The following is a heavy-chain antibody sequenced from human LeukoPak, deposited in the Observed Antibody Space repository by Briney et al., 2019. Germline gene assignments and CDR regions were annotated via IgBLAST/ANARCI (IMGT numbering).Heavy chain of an antibody. J-gene: IGHJ4*02. V-gene: IGHV3-20*01. CDR2: INWKGGST. D-gene: IGHD6-6*01. CDR1: GFTFDDYG. Sequence: PGGSLRLSCAASGFTFDDYGMSWVRQAPGKGLEWVSGINWKGGSTTYADSVRGRFTISRDNAKNSLYLEMNSLRAEDTALYHCARRPYSSSSHYFDYWGQGTLVIVSS. CDR3: ARRPYSSSSHYFDY.